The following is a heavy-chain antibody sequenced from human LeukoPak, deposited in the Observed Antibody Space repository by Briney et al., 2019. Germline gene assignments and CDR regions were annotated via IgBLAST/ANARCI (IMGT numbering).Heavy chain of an antibody. CDR3: VSDLCGGDDQ. CDR2: INEDESQK. Sequence: GGSLRLSCVVSGFSFSDYAMSWVRRAPGKGLEWVALINEDESQKYYVDSVKGRFTISRDNAKDTLYLQMSSLRDEDTAVYYCVSDLCGGDDQWGRGTLVTVSS. CDR1: GFSFSDYA. J-gene: IGHJ5*02. D-gene: IGHD3-3*01. V-gene: IGHV3-7*01.